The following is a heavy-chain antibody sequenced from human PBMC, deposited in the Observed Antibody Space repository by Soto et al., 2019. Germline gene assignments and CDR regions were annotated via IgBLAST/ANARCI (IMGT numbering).Heavy chain of an antibody. D-gene: IGHD1-20*01. Sequence: EVQLVQSGAEVKKPGASLKISCKCSGNSFISNWIAWVRQMPGKGLEWMGIIYPGNSDTRYSPSFQGQVIISADTSISTAYLQWSSLKASDTAIYYCARVTNWNFEYWGQGILVTVSS. CDR2: IYPGNSDT. J-gene: IGHJ4*02. CDR1: GNSFISNW. CDR3: ARVTNWNFEY. V-gene: IGHV5-51*01.